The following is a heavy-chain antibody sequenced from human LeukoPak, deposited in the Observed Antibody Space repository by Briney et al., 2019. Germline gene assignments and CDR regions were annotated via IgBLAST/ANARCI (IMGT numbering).Heavy chain of an antibody. CDR1: GGSISSGSYY. Sequence: PSQTLSLTCTVSGGSISSGSYYWSWIRQPPGKGLEWIGEINHSGSTNYNPSLKSRVTISVDTSKDQFSLKLSSVTAADTAVYYCARGVHYSSSWPRGYYFDYWGQGTLVTVSS. CDR3: ARGVHYSSSWPRGYYFDY. D-gene: IGHD6-13*01. V-gene: IGHV4-39*07. CDR2: INHSGST. J-gene: IGHJ4*02.